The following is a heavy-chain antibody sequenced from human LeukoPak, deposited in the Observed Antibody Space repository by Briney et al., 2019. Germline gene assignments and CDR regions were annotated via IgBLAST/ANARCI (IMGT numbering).Heavy chain of an antibody. D-gene: IGHD3/OR15-3a*01. V-gene: IGHV4-39*01. CDR2: IYYSGST. J-gene: IGHJ6*03. CDR3: AREDWVGQNYMDV. CDR1: GGSISSSSYY. Sequence: RTSETLSLTCTVSGGSISSSSYYWGWIRQPPGKGLEWIGSIYYSGSTYYNPSLKSRVTISVDTSKNQFSLKLSSVTAADTAVYYCAREDWVGQNYMDVWGKGTTVTVSS.